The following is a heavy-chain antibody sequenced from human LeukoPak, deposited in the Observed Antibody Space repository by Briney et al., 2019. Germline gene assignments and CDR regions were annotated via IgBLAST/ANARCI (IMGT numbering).Heavy chain of an antibody. Sequence: PGGSLRLSCAASGFTFSSYAMSWVRQAPGKGLEWVSAFSGIGGSTYYADSVKGRFTISRDNSKNTLSLKMNSLRAEDTAVYYCAKDAYYGSGSGYFDYWGQGTLVTVSS. CDR2: FSGIGGST. V-gene: IGHV3-23*01. J-gene: IGHJ4*02. CDR3: AKDAYYGSGSGYFDY. D-gene: IGHD3-10*01. CDR1: GFTFSSYA.